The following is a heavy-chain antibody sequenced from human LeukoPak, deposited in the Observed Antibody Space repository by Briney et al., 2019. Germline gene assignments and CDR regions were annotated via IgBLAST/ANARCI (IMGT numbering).Heavy chain of an antibody. Sequence: GASVKVSCKASGYTFTSYGISWVRQAPGQGLEWMGWISAYNGNTNYAQNLQGRVTMTTDTSTRTAYMELRSLRSDDTALYYCVRGYTATGNWYFNLWGRGTLVSVSS. CDR1: GYTFTSYG. D-gene: IGHD4-17*01. J-gene: IGHJ2*01. CDR3: VRGYTATGNWYFNL. V-gene: IGHV1-18*01. CDR2: ISAYNGNT.